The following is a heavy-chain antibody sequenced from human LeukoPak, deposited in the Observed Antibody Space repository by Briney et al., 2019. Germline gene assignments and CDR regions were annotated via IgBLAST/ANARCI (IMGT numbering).Heavy chain of an antibody. J-gene: IGHJ4*02. Sequence: GGSLRLSCSTSGFTLSSNTMDWIRQAPGKGLEWLASISGLSAFIYYADSVKGRFTFSKDNARSSLYLQMNSLTVEDTAVYFCRTHMLGDTDYWGQGTLVTVSS. CDR3: RTHMLGDTDY. CDR2: ISGLSAFI. V-gene: IGHV3-21*01. D-gene: IGHD3-16*01. CDR1: GFTLSSNT.